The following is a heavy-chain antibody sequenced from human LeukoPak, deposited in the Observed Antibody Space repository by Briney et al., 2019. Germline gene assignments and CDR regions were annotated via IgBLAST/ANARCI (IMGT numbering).Heavy chain of an antibody. CDR2: INHSGST. D-gene: IGHD3-3*02. V-gene: IGHV4-34*01. J-gene: IGHJ4*02. CDR3: ARGYVLATYYFDY. CDR1: GGSFSGYY. Sequence: SETLSLTCAVYGGSFSGYYWSWIRQPPGKGLEWIGEINHSGSTNYNPSLKSRVTLSVDTSKNQFSLKLSSVTAADTAVYYCARGYVLATYYFDYWGQGTLVTVSS.